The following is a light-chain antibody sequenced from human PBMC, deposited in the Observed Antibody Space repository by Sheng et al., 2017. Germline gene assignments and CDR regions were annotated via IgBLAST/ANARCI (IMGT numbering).Light chain of an antibody. Sequence: DIVMTQSPDSLAVSLGERATINCRSSQSVLYSSDNKNYLAWYQQKPGQPPKLLFYWASTRESGVPDRFSGSGSGTDFTLTLSSLQPEDVAVYYCQQYYSTPHTFGQGTKLEIK. J-gene: IGKJ2*01. CDR3: QQYYSTPHT. CDR1: QSVLYSSDNKNY. V-gene: IGKV4-1*01. CDR2: WAS.